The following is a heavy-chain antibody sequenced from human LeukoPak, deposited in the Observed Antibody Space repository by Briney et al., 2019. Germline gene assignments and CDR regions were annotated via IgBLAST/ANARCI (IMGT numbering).Heavy chain of an antibody. CDR1: GFTFSDYY. CDR2: ISSSSSYI. J-gene: IGHJ4*02. D-gene: IGHD3-10*01. V-gene: IGHV3-21*01. Sequence: GGSLRLSCAASGFTFSDYYMNWVRQAPGKGLEWVSSISSSSSYIYYADSVKGRFTISRDNAKNSLYLQMNSLRAEDTAVYYCARDPLLTMVRGAYPYYFDYWGQGTLVTVSS. CDR3: ARDPLLTMVRGAYPYYFDY.